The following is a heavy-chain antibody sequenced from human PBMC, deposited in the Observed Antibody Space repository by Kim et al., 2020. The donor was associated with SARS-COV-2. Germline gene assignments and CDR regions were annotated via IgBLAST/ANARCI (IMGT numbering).Heavy chain of an antibody. D-gene: IGHD5-18*01. J-gene: IGHJ4*02. CDR3: ARRGYPDY. CDR1: GFTFSSYA. CDR2: ISYDGSNK. V-gene: IGHV3-30*04. Sequence: GGSLRLSCAASGFTFSSYAMHWVRQAPGKGLEWVAVISYDGSNKYYADSVKGRFTISRDNSKNTLYLQMNSLRAEDTAVYYCARRGYPDYWGQGTLVTVS.